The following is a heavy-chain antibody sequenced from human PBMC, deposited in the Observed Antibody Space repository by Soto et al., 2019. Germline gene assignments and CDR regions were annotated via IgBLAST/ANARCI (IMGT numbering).Heavy chain of an antibody. D-gene: IGHD2-2*01. J-gene: IGHJ5*02. V-gene: IGHV4-4*02. CDR1: GGSISSSNW. CDR3: ARVRQGCSSTSCYFDP. CDR2: IHHSGST. Sequence: PSETLSLTCAVSGGSISSSNWWNCVRQPPGKGLEWIGEIHHSGSTNYNPSLKSRVTISVDKSKNQFSLKLNSVTAADTAVYYCARVRQGCSSTSCYFDPWGQGTLVTSPQ.